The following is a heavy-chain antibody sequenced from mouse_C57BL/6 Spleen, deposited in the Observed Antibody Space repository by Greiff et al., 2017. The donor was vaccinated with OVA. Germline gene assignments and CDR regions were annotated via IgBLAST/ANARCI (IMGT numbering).Heavy chain of an antibody. Sequence: QVQLQQPGAELVKPGASVKLSCKASGYTFTSYWMHWVKQRPGQGLEWIGMIHPNSGSTNYNEKFKSKATLTVDKASSTAYMQLSSLTSEDSAVYYCARVGGDHYAMDDGGQGTSVTVSS. V-gene: IGHV1-64*01. CDR2: IHPNSGST. CDR3: ARVGGDHYAMDD. D-gene: IGHD4-1*01. CDR1: GYTFTSYW. J-gene: IGHJ4*01.